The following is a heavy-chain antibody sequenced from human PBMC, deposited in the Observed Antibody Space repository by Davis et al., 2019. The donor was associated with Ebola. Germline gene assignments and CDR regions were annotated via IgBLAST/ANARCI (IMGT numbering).Heavy chain of an antibody. CDR3: ARTLGGRFDP. V-gene: IGHV4-31*03. Sequence: PSETLSLTCTVSGGSISSGGYYWSWIRQHPGKGLECIGYIYYSGSTYYNPSFKSRVTISVDTSKSQFSLELSSVTAADTAVYYCARTLGGRFDPWGQGTLVTVSS. CDR2: IYYSGST. D-gene: IGHD3-3*02. CDR1: GGSISSGGYY. J-gene: IGHJ5*02.